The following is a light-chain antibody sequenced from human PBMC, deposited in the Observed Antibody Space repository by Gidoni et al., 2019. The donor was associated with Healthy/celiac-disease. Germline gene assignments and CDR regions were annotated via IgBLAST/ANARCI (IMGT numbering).Light chain of an antibody. J-gene: IGKJ4*01. Sequence: EIVMTQSPATPSVSPGERATLSCRASQSVSSNLAWYQQKPGQDPRLLISGASTRATGIPARFSGSGSGTEFTLTISSLQSEDFAVYYCQQYNNWPPLTFGGGTKVEIK. V-gene: IGKV3-15*01. CDR1: QSVSSN. CDR2: GAS. CDR3: QQYNNWPPLT.